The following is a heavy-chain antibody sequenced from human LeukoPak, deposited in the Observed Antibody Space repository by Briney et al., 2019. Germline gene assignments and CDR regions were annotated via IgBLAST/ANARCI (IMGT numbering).Heavy chain of an antibody. V-gene: IGHV5-51*01. D-gene: IGHD4-17*01. Sequence: GESLKISCRDAGNNFTNYWIGWVRQMPGRGLEWMGIIYPGDSDTRYSPSFQGQVTISADKSISTAYLQWSSLKASDTAMYYCARQPGPYDYALNWGQGTLVTVSS. CDR2: IYPGDSDT. CDR1: GNNFTNYW. J-gene: IGHJ4*02. CDR3: ARQPGPYDYALN.